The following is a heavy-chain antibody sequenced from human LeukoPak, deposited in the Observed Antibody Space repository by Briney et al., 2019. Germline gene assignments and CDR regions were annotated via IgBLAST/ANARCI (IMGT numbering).Heavy chain of an antibody. V-gene: IGHV1-8*01. CDR1: GYIFTSYD. Sequence: ASVKVSCKASGYIFTSYDINWVRQATGQGLEWMGWMNPNSGNTGYAQKFQGRVTMTRNTSISTAYMELSSLRSEDTAVYYCARGHYGDYVFDYWGQGTLVTVSS. D-gene: IGHD4-17*01. CDR2: MNPNSGNT. J-gene: IGHJ4*02. CDR3: ARGHYGDYVFDY.